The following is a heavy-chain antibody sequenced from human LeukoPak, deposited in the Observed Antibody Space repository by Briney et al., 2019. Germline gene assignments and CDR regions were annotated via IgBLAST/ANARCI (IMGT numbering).Heavy chain of an antibody. CDR1: RYTFTGYY. CDR3: ARPLRVTMVRGAAFRASSDFDP. D-gene: IGHD3-10*01. Sequence: ASVKVSCKASRYTFTGYYMHWVRQAPGQGLEWMGWINPNSGGTNYAQKFQGRVTMTRDTSISTAYMELSRLRYDDTAVYYCARPLRVTMVRGAAFRASSDFDPWGQGTLVTVSS. J-gene: IGHJ5*02. CDR2: INPNSGGT. V-gene: IGHV1-2*02.